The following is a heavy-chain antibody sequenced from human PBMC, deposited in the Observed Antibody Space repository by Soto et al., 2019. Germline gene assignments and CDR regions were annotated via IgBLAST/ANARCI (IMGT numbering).Heavy chain of an antibody. D-gene: IGHD3-16*01. CDR3: STENIMGATSPQFHH. CDR2: VKSKADGGAR. J-gene: IGHJ1*01. CDR1: GFTFTSAW. Sequence: GGSLRLSCAVSGFTFTSAWMSWVRQAPGKGLEWVGRVKSKADGGARDYAAPVKGRFSISGDESKNTLYLQMNNLKTDDTAVYVCSTENIMGATSPQFHHGGQGTLVTVSS. V-gene: IGHV3-15*01.